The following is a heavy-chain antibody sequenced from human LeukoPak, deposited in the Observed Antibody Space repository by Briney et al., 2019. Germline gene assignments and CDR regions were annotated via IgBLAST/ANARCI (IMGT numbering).Heavy chain of an antibody. J-gene: IGHJ3*01. CDR2: VYYTGIT. Sequence: SETLSLTCSVSGGSISTYYWSWIRQPPGKGLERVGNVYYTGITNYNPSLKSRLTTSVDTSNNQLSLKVSCVPGADTAVYYCAGVGRVYYCDSSGYYYGDCFEVWGHGTMVTVSA. CDR3: AGVGRVYYCDSSGYYYGDCFEV. D-gene: IGHD3-22*01. CDR1: GGSISTYY. V-gene: IGHV4-59*12.